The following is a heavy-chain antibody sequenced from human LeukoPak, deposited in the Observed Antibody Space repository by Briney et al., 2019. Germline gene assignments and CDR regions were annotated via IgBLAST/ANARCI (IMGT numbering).Heavy chain of an antibody. Sequence: GGSLRLSCAASGFTFDDYDLNWVRQAPGKGLEWVSGISWNGRNTAYAESLKGRFTISRDNAKNSLYLQMNSLRAEDTAVYYCARDLNWETYWGQGTLVSVSS. D-gene: IGHD7-27*01. J-gene: IGHJ4*02. V-gene: IGHV3-20*04. CDR3: ARDLNWETY. CDR1: GFTFDDYD. CDR2: ISWNGRNT.